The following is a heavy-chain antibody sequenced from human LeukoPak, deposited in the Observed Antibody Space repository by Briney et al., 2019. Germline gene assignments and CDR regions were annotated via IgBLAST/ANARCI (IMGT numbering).Heavy chain of an antibody. Sequence: PGGSLRLSCAASGFTFSHYAMHWVRQAPGKGLEWVAFIRHDGINKFYADSLKGRFTVSRDNSQNTLYLQVSSLRAEDTAVYYXXXXXXGXGGXDFVYWGQGTLVXXSX. CDR2: IRHDGINK. CDR3: XXXXXGXGGXDFVY. V-gene: IGHV3-30*02. J-gene: IGHJ4*02. CDR1: GFTFSHYA. D-gene: IGHD3-10*01.